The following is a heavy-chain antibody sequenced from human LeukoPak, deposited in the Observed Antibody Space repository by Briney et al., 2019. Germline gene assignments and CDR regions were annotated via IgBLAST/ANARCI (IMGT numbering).Heavy chain of an antibody. Sequence: ASVKVSCKVSGYTLTELSMHWVRQAPGKGLEWMGGFDPEDGETIYAQKFQGRVTMTEDTSTDTAYMELSSLRSEDTAVYYCATWSSGYYYQPNEPYYFDYWGQGTLVTVSS. V-gene: IGHV1-24*01. D-gene: IGHD3-22*01. CDR3: ATWSSGYYYQPNEPYYFDY. CDR2: FDPEDGET. CDR1: GYTLTELS. J-gene: IGHJ4*02.